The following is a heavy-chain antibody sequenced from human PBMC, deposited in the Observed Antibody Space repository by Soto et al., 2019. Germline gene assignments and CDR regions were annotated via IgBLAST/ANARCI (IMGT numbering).Heavy chain of an antibody. CDR3: ARSGGGQNQQPPTYYYGMDV. V-gene: IGHV5-51*01. CDR2: IYPGDSDT. D-gene: IGHD6-13*01. J-gene: IGHJ6*02. Sequence: GESLKISCKGSGYSFTSYWIGWVRQMPGKGLEWMGIIYPGDSDTRYSPSFQGQVTISADKSISTAYLQWSSLKASDTAMYYWARSGGGQNQQPPTYYYGMDVWGQGTTVTVSS. CDR1: GYSFTSYW.